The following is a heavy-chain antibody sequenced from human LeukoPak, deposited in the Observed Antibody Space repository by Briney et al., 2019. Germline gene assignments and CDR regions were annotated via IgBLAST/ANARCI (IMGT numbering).Heavy chain of an antibody. CDR3: ARTANFAAGYYIDY. CDR1: GFTFSSYT. V-gene: IGHV3-21*01. Sequence: GGSLRLSCAASGFTFSSYTMNWVRQAPGKGLEWVSSISGSSRHKYYADSVKGRYTISRDNAKNSLYLQMNSLRAEDTAVYYCARTANFAAGYYIDYWGQGTLVTVSS. D-gene: IGHD6-13*01. J-gene: IGHJ4*02. CDR2: ISGSSRHK.